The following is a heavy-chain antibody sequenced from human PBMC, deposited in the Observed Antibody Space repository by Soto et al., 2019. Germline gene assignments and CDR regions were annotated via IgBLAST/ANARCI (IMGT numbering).Heavy chain of an antibody. V-gene: IGHV3-64*01. CDR2: LSSNGTSS. J-gene: IGHJ4*02. D-gene: IGHD1-1*01. CDR1: GFTFSDFA. Sequence: EVQLVESGGGLVQPGGSLRLSCAASGFTFSDFAMHWVRQAPGKGLEYISSLSSNGTSSYHAKSVKGRFTISRDNSRNTLYLQMGSLRVEDTAVHYCVTDAPDSWNPPFFDYWGQGTLVAVSS. CDR3: VTDAPDSWNPPFFDY.